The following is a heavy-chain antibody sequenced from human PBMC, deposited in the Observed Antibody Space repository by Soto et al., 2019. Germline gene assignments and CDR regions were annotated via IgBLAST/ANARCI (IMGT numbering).Heavy chain of an antibody. CDR3: ARVEEQQLEYYFDY. Sequence: ASETLSLTCTVSGGSVSSGSYYWSWIRHPPRKGLEWIGYIYYSGSTNYNPSLKSRVTISVDTSKNQFSLKLSSVTAADTAVYYCARVEEQQLEYYFDYWGQGTLVTVSS. CDR2: IYYSGST. CDR1: GGSVSSGSYY. V-gene: IGHV4-61*01. D-gene: IGHD6-13*01. J-gene: IGHJ4*02.